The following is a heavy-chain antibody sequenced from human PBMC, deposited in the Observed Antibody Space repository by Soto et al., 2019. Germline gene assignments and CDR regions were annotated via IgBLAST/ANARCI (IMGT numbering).Heavy chain of an antibody. Sequence: QITLKESGPTLVKPTQTLTLTCTFSGFSLSTTGVGVGWIRQPPGKALDWLALIYWDDDKRYSPSLKSRLTITKDTSKNQVVLTMNNMDPIDTATYYCVHAHPVTTGGDYWGQGTLVTVSS. V-gene: IGHV2-5*02. J-gene: IGHJ4*02. CDR1: GFSLSTTGVG. D-gene: IGHD4-17*01. CDR2: IYWDDDK. CDR3: VHAHPVTTGGDY.